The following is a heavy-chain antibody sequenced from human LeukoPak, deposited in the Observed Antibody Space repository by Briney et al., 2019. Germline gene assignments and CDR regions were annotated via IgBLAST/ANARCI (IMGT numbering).Heavy chain of an antibody. Sequence: SETLSLTCTVSGGSISSYYWNWIRQPPGKGLEWIGYIYTSGSTNYNPSLKSRVTISVDTSKNQFSLKLSSVTAADTAVYYCARHWYLAYFQHWGQGTLVTVSS. CDR2: IYTSGST. CDR1: GGSISSYY. CDR3: ARHWYLAYFQH. D-gene: IGHD6-13*01. J-gene: IGHJ1*01. V-gene: IGHV4-4*09.